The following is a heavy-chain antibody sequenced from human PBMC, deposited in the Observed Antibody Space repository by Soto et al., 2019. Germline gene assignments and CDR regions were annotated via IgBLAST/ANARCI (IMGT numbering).Heavy chain of an antibody. J-gene: IGHJ4*02. Sequence: EVQLVESGGGLVQPGGSLRLSCAASQFTFGAYTMNWVRQAPGKGLEWVSSISSGGHYIYYADSVKGRFTISRDNAKNSLYLQMSSLRAEDTALYYCARDYGDGFGYWGQGTLVTVSS. CDR2: ISSGGHYI. D-gene: IGHD4-17*01. V-gene: IGHV3-21*01. CDR1: QFTFGAYT. CDR3: ARDYGDGFGY.